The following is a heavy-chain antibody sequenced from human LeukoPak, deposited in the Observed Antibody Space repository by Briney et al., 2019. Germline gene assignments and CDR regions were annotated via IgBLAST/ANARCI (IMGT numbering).Heavy chain of an antibody. CDR1: GFTFSSYA. D-gene: IGHD5-12*01. CDR3: ARSTSGSGYDIDY. V-gene: IGHV3-33*08. CDR2: IWYDGGNE. Sequence: GGSLRLSCAASGFTFSSYAMSWVRQAPGKGLEWVAIIWYDGGNEYYADSVKGRFTISRDNSKNTLYLQVNSLRAEDTAVYYCARSTSGSGYDIDYWGQGTLVTVSS. J-gene: IGHJ4*02.